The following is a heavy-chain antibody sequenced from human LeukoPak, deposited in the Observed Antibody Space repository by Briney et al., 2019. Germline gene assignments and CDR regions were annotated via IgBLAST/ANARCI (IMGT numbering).Heavy chain of an antibody. CDR3: ARDYGDYTLDY. CDR1: GYTFTGYY. D-gene: IGHD4-17*01. Sequence: ASVNVSCRASGYTFTGYYIHWVRQAPGQGLEWMGWMNPNSGGTHYAQNFQGRVTMTRDTSTRTAYTELSRLRSDDTAVYYCARDYGDYTLDYWGQGTLVTVSP. CDR2: MNPNSGGT. V-gene: IGHV1-2*02. J-gene: IGHJ4*02.